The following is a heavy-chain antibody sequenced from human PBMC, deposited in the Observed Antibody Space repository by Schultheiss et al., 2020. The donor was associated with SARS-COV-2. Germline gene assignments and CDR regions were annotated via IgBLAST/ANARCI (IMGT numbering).Heavy chain of an antibody. V-gene: IGHV4-34*01. D-gene: IGHD1-7*01. CDR1: GGSFSGYY. J-gene: IGHJ4*02. CDR3: ARDQLYNWNYDGY. CDR2: INHSGST. Sequence: GSLRLSCAVYGGSFSGYYWSWIRQPPGKGLEWIGEINHSGSTNYNPSLKSRVTISVDTSKNQFSLKLSSVTAADTAVYYCARDQLYNWNYDGYWGQGTLVTVSS.